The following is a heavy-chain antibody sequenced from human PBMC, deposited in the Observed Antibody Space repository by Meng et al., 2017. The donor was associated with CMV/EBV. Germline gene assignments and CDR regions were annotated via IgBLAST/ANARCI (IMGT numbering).Heavy chain of an antibody. CDR2: ISSSGSTI. CDR1: GFTSSDYY. CDR3: ARGVRITMVVVVSHDY. Sequence: GGSLRPSCAASGFTSSDYYMSWIRQAPGKGLEWVSYISSSGSTIYYADSVKGRFTISRDNAKNSLYLQMNSLRAEDTAVYYCARGVRITMVVVVSHDYWGQGTLVTVSS. V-gene: IGHV3-11*01. D-gene: IGHD3-22*01. J-gene: IGHJ4*02.